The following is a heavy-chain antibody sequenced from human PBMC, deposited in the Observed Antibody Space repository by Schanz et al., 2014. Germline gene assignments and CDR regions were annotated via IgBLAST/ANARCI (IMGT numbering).Heavy chain of an antibody. J-gene: IGHJ6*02. CDR2: IYMDGSGR. V-gene: IGHV3-74*01. Sequence: EVQLLESGGGLVQPGGSPRLSCAASGFTVSSNYMSWVRQAPGKGLVWVSRIYMDGSGRDYGDSVKGRFTVSRDNAKITPYLKTDSLRDEDTAVYYCAGDNRQCSGRCSGGSCHPCGMDAWGRGTTVIVSS. D-gene: IGHD2-15*01. CDR1: GFTVSSNY. CDR3: AGDNRQCSGRCSGGSCHPCGMDA.